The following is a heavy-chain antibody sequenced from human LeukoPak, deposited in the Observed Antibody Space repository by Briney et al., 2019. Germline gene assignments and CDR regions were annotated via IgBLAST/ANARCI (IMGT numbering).Heavy chain of an antibody. CDR3: ARVLDSSSWYRRPDARYYFDY. CDR2: ISSSSSYI. D-gene: IGHD6-13*01. V-gene: IGHV3-21*01. Sequence: PGGSLRLXCAASGFTFSSYSMNWVRQAPGKELEWVSSISSSSSYIYYADSVKGRFTISRDNAKNSLYLQMNSLRAEDTAVYYCARVLDSSSWYRRPDARYYFDYWGQGTLVTVSS. J-gene: IGHJ4*02. CDR1: GFTFSSYS.